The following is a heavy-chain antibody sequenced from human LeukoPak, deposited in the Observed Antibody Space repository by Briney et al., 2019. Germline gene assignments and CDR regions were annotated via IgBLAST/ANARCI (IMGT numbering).Heavy chain of an antibody. CDR3: ARGGYSYGYCDY. J-gene: IGHJ4*02. CDR2: IIPIFGTA. D-gene: IGHD5-18*01. V-gene: IGHV1-69*05. Sequence: ASVKVSCKASGGTFSSYAISWVRQAPGQGLEWMGRIIPIFGTANYAQKFQGRVTITTDESTSTAYMELSSLRSEDTAVYYCARGGYSYGYCDYWGQGTLVTVSS. CDR1: GGTFSSYA.